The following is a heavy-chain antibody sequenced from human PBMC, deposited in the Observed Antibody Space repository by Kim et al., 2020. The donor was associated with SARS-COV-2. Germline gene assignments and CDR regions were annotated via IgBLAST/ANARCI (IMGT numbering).Heavy chain of an antibody. CDR1: GFTFSSYG. CDR2: ISYDGSNK. Sequence: GGSLRLSCAASGFTFSSYGMHWVRQAPGKGLEWVAVISYDGSNKYYADSVKGRFTISRDNSKNTLYLQMNSLRAEDTAVYYCAKARVGSFAVPYFDYWG. J-gene: IGHJ4*01. V-gene: IGHV3-30*18. CDR3: AKARVGSFAVPYFDY.